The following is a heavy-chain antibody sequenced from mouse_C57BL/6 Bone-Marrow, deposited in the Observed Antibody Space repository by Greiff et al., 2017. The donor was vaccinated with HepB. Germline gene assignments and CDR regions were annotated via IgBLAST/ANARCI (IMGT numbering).Heavy chain of an antibody. CDR3: ARHGGYYVSYWYFDV. Sequence: EVQRVESGGDLVKPGGSLKLSCAASGFTFSSYGMSWVRQTPDKRLEWVATISSGGSYTYYPDSVKGRFTISSDNAKNTLYLQMSSLKSEDTAMYYCARHGGYYVSYWYFDVWGTGTTVTVSS. CDR2: ISSGGSYT. J-gene: IGHJ1*03. V-gene: IGHV5-6*01. D-gene: IGHD2-3*01. CDR1: GFTFSSYG.